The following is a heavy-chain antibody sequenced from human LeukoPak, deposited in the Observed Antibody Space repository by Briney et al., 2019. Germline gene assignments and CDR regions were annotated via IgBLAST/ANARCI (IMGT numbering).Heavy chain of an antibody. CDR3: AREAPYYYDSSGYFAFDY. J-gene: IGHJ4*02. CDR2: ISSSSTI. V-gene: IGHV3-48*02. CDR1: GFTFSMYS. D-gene: IGHD3-22*01. Sequence: GGSLRLSSAASGFTFSMYSMNWVRQAPGKGLEWVSYISSSSTIYYADSVKGRFTISRDNAKSSLYLQMNSLRDEDTAVYYCAREAPYYYDSSGYFAFDYWGQGTLVTVSS.